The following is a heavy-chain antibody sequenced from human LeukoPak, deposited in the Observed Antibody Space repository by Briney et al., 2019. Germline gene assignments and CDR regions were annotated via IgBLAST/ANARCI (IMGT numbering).Heavy chain of an antibody. CDR3: ARVRLVGYDILTGYYSFDY. CDR1: GGSLSTYS. Sequence: PSETLSLTCTVSGGSLSTYSWSWIRQPPGKGLEWIGHLYYSGNTNSNPSLKSRVTISVDTSKNQLSLMLCSVTAADTAVYYCARVRLVGYDILTGYYSFDYWGQGTLVTVSS. J-gene: IGHJ4*02. D-gene: IGHD3-9*01. V-gene: IGHV4-59*01. CDR2: LYYSGNT.